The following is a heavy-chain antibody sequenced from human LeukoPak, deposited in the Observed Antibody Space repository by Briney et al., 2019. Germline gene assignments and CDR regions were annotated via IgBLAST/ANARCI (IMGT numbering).Heavy chain of an antibody. V-gene: IGHV1-69*05. Sequence: ASVKVSCKASGGTFSSYAISWVRQAPGQGLEWMGGIIPIFGTTNYAQKFQGRVTMTTDESTSTAYMELSSLRSEDTALYYCARDAGSWLPKPFDYWGQGTLVTVSS. CDR1: GGTFSSYA. CDR2: IIPIFGTT. J-gene: IGHJ4*02. CDR3: ARDAGSWLPKPFDY. D-gene: IGHD6-13*01.